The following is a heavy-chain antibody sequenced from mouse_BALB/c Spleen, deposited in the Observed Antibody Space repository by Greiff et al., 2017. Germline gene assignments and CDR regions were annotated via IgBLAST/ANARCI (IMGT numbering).Heavy chain of an antibody. Sequence: EVKVVESGGGLVQPGGSRKLSCAASGFTFSSFGMHWVRQAPEKGLEWVAYISSGSSTIYYADTVKGRFTISRDNPKNTLFLQMTSLRSEDTAMYYCARDWGNTFAYWGQGTLVTVSA. J-gene: IGHJ3*01. CDR1: GFTFSSFG. CDR3: ARDWGNTFAY. D-gene: IGHD2-1*01. V-gene: IGHV5-17*02. CDR2: ISSGSSTI.